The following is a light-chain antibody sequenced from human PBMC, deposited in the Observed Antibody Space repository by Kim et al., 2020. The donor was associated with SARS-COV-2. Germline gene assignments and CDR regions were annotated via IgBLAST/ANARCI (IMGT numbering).Light chain of an antibody. J-gene: IGKJ1*01. CDR1: QSVTSSF. V-gene: IGKV3-20*01. CDR2: AAS. CDR3: QQYAYSPRT. Sequence: EIVLTQSPGTLSLSPGESATLSCRASQSVTSSFLAWYQQRPGQAPRLLIYAASSRATGIPDRFSGSGSGTDFTLTINRLEPEDFAVYYCQQYAYSPRTFGQGTKVDIK.